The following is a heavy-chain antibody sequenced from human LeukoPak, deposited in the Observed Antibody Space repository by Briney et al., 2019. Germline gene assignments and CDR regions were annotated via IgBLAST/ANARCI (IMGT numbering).Heavy chain of an antibody. D-gene: IGHD3-10*01. CDR1: GVTFSNAW. J-gene: IGHJ4*02. Sequence: GGSLRLSCAASGVTFSNAWMTWVRQAPGGGLEWVGRSISRSEGVTTEYAAPVKGRFTISRDDSRNTVYLQMNSLKIEDTAVYYCSAYYNGRGDYWGQGTLVTVSS. V-gene: IGHV3-15*01. CDR2: SISRSEGVTT. CDR3: SAYYNGRGDY.